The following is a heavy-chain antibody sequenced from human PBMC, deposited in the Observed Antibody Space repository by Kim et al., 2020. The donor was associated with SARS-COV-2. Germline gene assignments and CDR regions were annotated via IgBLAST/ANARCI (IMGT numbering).Heavy chain of an antibody. CDR1: GFTFSSYA. Sequence: GGSLRLSCAASGFTFSSYAMHWVRQAPGKGLEWVAVISYDGSNKYYADSVKGRFTISRDNSKNTLYLQMNSLRAEDTAVYYCAREFQLAVYYGMDVWGQGTTVTVSS. V-gene: IGHV3-30-3*01. CDR3: AREFQLAVYYGMDV. J-gene: IGHJ6*02. CDR2: ISYDGSNK. D-gene: IGHD6-6*01.